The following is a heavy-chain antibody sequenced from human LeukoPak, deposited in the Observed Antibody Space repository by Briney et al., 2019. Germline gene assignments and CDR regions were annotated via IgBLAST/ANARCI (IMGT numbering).Heavy chain of an antibody. J-gene: IGHJ4*02. CDR3: AKDGGLWVSAHWGDS. D-gene: IGHD7-27*01. V-gene: IGHV3-48*01. CDR2: ISPGTI. Sequence: GGSLRLSCAASGFTFCSYSMNWVRQAPGKGLEWVSYISPGTIYYADSVKGRFTVSRDNSKNTLFLQMNSLRAEDTAVYYCAKDGGLWVSAHWGDSWGRGTLVTVSS. CDR1: GFTFCSYS.